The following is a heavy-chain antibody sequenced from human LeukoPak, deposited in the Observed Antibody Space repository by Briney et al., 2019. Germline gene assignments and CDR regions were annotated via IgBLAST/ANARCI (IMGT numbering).Heavy chain of an antibody. V-gene: IGHV5-51*01. CDR2: IYPGDSDT. CDR3: ARPQTGVTMIDAFDT. CDR1: GYSFTTYW. Sequence: GESLKISCKGSGYSFTTYWIGWVRQMPGKGLEWMGIIYPGDSDTRYSPSFQGQVTISADKSISTAYLQWSSLKASDTAMYYCARPQTGVTMIDAFDTWGQGTMVTVSS. D-gene: IGHD4-23*01. J-gene: IGHJ3*02.